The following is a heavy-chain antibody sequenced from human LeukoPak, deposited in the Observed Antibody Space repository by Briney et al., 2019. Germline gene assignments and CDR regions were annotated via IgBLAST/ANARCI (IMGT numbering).Heavy chain of an antibody. D-gene: IGHD3-16*02. CDR1: GGSISSHY. CDR2: IYYSGST. J-gene: IGHJ4*02. Sequence: SETLSLTCTVSGGSISSHYWSWIRQSPGKGLEWIGYIYYSGSTNYNPSLKSRVTISVDTSKNQFSLKLSSVTAADTAVYYCARDGGMITFGGVIVGPGDFDYWGQGTLVTVSS. V-gene: IGHV4-59*11. CDR3: ARDGGMITFGGVIVGPGDFDY.